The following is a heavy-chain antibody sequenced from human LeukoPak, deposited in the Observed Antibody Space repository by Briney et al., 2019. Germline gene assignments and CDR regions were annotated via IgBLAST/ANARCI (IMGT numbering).Heavy chain of an antibody. CDR3: ARFGSGSYYLSAYYMDV. V-gene: IGHV4-38-2*02. CDR2: IYHSGST. J-gene: IGHJ6*03. Sequence: PSETLSLTCTVSGYSISSGYYWGWIRQPPGKGLECIGSIYHSGSTYYNPSLKSRVTISVDTSKNQFSLKLSSVTAADTAVYYCARFGSGSYYLSAYYMDVWGKGTTVTVSS. D-gene: IGHD3-10*01. CDR1: GYSISSGYY.